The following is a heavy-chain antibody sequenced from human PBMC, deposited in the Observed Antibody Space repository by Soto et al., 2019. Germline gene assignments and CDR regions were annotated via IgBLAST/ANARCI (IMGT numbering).Heavy chain of an antibody. CDR3: ARGGDFDILTGHYNPFDN. CDR2: IYYSGST. CDR1: GGSISSGGYY. Sequence: QVQLQESGPGLVKPSQTLSLTCTVSGGSISSGGYYWSWIRQHPGKGLDWIGYIYYSGSTYYNPSLTRRVXXXVXXSKNQFSLKLSSVTAADTAISYCARGGDFDILTGHYNPFDNWGQGTLVTVSS. V-gene: IGHV4-31*03. J-gene: IGHJ4*02. D-gene: IGHD3-9*01.